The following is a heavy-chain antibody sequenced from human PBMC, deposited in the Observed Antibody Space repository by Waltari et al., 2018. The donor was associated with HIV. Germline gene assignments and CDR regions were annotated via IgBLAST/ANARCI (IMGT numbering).Heavy chain of an antibody. CDR3: ARRGGMLSNYYFDY. CDR2: IFYSVIT. J-gene: IGHJ4*02. V-gene: IGHV4-39*01. D-gene: IGHD3-10*02. CDR1: GGFIGSSSDY. Sequence: QLPLQESGPGLVKPSETLSLTCAVSGGFIGSSSDYWGWIRQPPGKGLEWIGTIFYSVITYYNPSLKSRVSISLDTSKNRFSLHLRSVTAADTAVYYCARRGGMLSNYYFDYWGQGTLVTVSS.